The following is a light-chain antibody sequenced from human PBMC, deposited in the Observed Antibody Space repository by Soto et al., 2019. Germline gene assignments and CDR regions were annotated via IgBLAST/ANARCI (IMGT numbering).Light chain of an antibody. CDR1: ESISNN. J-gene: IGKJ3*01. V-gene: IGKV1-39*01. CDR2: AAS. Sequence: EIQMTQSPSTLSASVGDRVTITCRASESISNNLNWYQHKPGKAPKVLIYAASSLQSGVPSRFSGSGSGTDFILTITSLQAEDFATYYCQQSYSSLGFTFGPGTKVDL. CDR3: QQSYSSLGFT.